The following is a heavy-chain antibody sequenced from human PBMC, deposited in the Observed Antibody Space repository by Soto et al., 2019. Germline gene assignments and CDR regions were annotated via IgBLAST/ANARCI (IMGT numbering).Heavy chain of an antibody. D-gene: IGHD3-22*01. CDR1: GYTFTSYG. J-gene: IGHJ4*02. CDR3: ARASDYYDSSGYYTLHLD. V-gene: IGHV1-18*01. Sequence: ASVKVSCKASGYTFTSYGISWVRQAPGQGLEWMGWISAYNGNTNYAQKLQGRVTMTTDTSTSTAYMELRGLRSDDTAVYYCARASDYYDSSGYYTLHLDWGQGTLVTVS. CDR2: ISAYNGNT.